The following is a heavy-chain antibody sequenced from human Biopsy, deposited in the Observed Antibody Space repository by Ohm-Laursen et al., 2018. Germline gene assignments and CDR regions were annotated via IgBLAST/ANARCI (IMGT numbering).Heavy chain of an antibody. J-gene: IGHJ1*01. CDR2: ISHTGYT. CDR3: ARGSNEYGGLYFPH. V-gene: IGHV4-59*11. CDR1: GGSFTGHY. Sequence: PSDTLSLTCTVSGGSFTGHYWTWIRQPPGQGLEWIGHISHTGYTSYKSSLKSRVTILLDTSRKHFSLRLTSLAAADTAVYYCARGSNEYGGLYFPHWGQGTLVTVSS. D-gene: IGHD4-23*01.